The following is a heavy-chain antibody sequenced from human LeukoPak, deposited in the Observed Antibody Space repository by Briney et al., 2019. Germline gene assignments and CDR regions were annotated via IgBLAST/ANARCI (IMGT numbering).Heavy chain of an antibody. CDR3: ARAGVISDYDWWGDYYYYYMDV. D-gene: IGHD5-12*01. Sequence: GGSLRLSCAASGFTFSSYEMNWVRQAPGKGLEWVSYISSSGSTIYYADSVKGRFTISRDNAKNSLYLQMNSLRAEDTAVYYCARAGVISDYDWWGDYYYYYMDVWGKGTTVTVSS. J-gene: IGHJ6*03. V-gene: IGHV3-48*03. CDR1: GFTFSSYE. CDR2: ISSSGSTI.